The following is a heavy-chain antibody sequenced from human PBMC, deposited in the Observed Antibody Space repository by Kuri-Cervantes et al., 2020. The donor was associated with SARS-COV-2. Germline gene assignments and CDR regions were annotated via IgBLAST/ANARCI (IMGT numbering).Heavy chain of an antibody. CDR2: IYYSGST. Sequence: SETLSLTCAVYGGSFSGYYWSWIRQPPGKGLEWIGSIYYSGSTYYNPSLKSRVTISVDTSKNQFSLKLSSVTAADTAVYYCASTYYYDSSGYFSWCYWYFDLWGRGTLVTVSS. V-gene: IGHV4-34*01. D-gene: IGHD3-22*01. CDR3: ASTYYYDSSGYFSWCYWYFDL. CDR1: GGSFSGYY. J-gene: IGHJ2*01.